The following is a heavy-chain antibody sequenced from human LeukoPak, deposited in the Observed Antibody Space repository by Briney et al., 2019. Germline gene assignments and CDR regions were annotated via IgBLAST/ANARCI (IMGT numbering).Heavy chain of an antibody. Sequence: SVKVSCKVSGGTFSSYAISWVRQAPGLGLEWMGGIIPIFGTANYAQKFQGRVTITTDESTSTAYMELSSLRSEDTAVYYCASGVAVAGTPSLSDYWGQGTLVTVSS. V-gene: IGHV1-69*05. D-gene: IGHD6-19*01. CDR1: GGTFSSYA. J-gene: IGHJ4*02. CDR3: ASGVAVAGTPSLSDY. CDR2: IIPIFGTA.